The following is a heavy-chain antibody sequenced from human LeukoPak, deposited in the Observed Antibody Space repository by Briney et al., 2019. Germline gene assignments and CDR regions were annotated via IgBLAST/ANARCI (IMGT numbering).Heavy chain of an antibody. Sequence: GGSLRLSCAASGFTFSGYGMHWVRQAPGKGLEWVANIKQDGSEKYYVDSVKGRFTISRDNAKNSLYLQMNSLRAEDTAVHYCASGPVFGELLNYYYYYGMDVWGQGTTVTVSS. CDR2: IKQDGSEK. J-gene: IGHJ6*02. D-gene: IGHD3-10*02. CDR3: ASGPVFGELLNYYYYYGMDV. V-gene: IGHV3-7*01. CDR1: GFTFSGYG.